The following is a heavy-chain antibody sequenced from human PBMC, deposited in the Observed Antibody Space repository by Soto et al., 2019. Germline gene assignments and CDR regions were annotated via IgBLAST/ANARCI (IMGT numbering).Heavy chain of an antibody. CDR1: GFTFSNAW. Sequence: PGGSLRLSCAASGFTFSNAWMNWVRQAPGKGLEWVGRIKSKTDGGTTDYAAPVKGRFTISRDDSKNTLYLQMNSLKTEDTAVYYCTTVYEINPPEPNYYYDSSGSLAFDIWGQGTMVTVSS. CDR3: TTVYEINPPEPNYYYDSSGSLAFDI. D-gene: IGHD3-22*01. CDR2: IKSKTDGGTT. V-gene: IGHV3-15*07. J-gene: IGHJ3*02.